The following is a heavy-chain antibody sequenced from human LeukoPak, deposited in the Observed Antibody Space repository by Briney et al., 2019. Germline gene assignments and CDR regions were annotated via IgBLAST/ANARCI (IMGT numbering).Heavy chain of an antibody. J-gene: IGHJ4*02. D-gene: IGHD3-22*01. CDR2: IYSGGST. Sequence: GGSLRLSCAASGFTVSSNYMSWVRQAPGKGLEWVSVIYSGGSTYYADSVKGRFTISRDNSKNTLYLQMNSLRAEDTAVYYCAKLAYGYYDSSGYYYFDYWGQGTLVTVSS. CDR1: GFTVSSNY. V-gene: IGHV3-66*01. CDR3: AKLAYGYYDSSGYYYFDY.